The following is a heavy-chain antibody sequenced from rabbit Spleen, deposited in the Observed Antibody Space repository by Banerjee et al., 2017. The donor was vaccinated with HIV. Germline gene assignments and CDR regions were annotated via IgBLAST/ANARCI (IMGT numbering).Heavy chain of an antibody. D-gene: IGHD4-2*01. CDR1: GLDLSTRYW. V-gene: IGHV1S40*01. Sequence: QSLEESGGDLVKPGASLTLTCKASGLDLSTRYWICWVRQAPGKGLEWIACIDVAKSGNTYWSNWAKGRFTISKPSSPTVALQVTSLTAADTATYFCTRDAAGREDFNLWGQGTLVTVS. J-gene: IGHJ4*01. CDR3: TRDAAGREDFNL. CDR2: IDVAKSGNT.